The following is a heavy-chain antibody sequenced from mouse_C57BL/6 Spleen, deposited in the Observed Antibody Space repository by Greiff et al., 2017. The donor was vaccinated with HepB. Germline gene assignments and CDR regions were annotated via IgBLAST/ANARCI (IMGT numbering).Heavy chain of an antibody. CDR2: INYDGSST. J-gene: IGHJ2*01. Sequence: EVKVVESEGGLVQPGSSMKLSCTASGFTFSDYYMAWVRQVPEKGLEWVANINYDGSSTYYLDSLKSRFIISRDNAKNILYLQMSSLKSEDTATYYCARDGGTTAYYFDYWGQGTTLTVSS. CDR3: ARDGGTTAYYFDY. D-gene: IGHD1-2*01. CDR1: GFTFSDYY. V-gene: IGHV5-16*01.